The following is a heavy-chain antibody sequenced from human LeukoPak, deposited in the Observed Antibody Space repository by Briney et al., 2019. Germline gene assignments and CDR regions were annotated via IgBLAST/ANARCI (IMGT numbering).Heavy chain of an antibody. J-gene: IGHJ6*03. D-gene: IGHD6-6*01. CDR1: GGSFSGYY. CDR3: ARGRFEYSSSSIPKPNHYYYMDV. Sequence: SETLSLTCAVYGGSFSGYYWSWIRQPPGKGLEWIGEINHSGSTNYNPSLKSRVTISVDTSKNQFSLKLSSVTAADTAVYYCARGRFEYSSSSIPKPNHYYYMDVWGKGTTVTVSS. CDR2: INHSGST. V-gene: IGHV4-34*01.